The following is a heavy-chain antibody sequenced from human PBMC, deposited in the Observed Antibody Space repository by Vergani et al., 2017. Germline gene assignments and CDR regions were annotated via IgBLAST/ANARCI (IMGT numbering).Heavy chain of an antibody. D-gene: IGHD3-22*01. J-gene: IGHJ3*02. V-gene: IGHV4-59*01. CDR1: GGSISSYY. CDR3: ARAGDSSGYLDAFDI. Sequence: QVQLQESGPGLVKPSETLSLTCTVSGGSISSYYWSWIRQPPGKGLEWIGYIYYSGSTNYNPSLKSRVTISVDTSKNQFSLKLSSVTAADTAVYYCARAGDSSGYLDAFDIWGQGTMVTVSS. CDR2: IYYSGST.